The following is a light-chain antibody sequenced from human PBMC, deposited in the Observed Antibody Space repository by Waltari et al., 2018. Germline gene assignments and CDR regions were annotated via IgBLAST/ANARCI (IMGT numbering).Light chain of an antibody. J-gene: IGLJ6*01. CDR2: DVS. V-gene: IGLV2-11*01. CDR3: SSFAGSNTFV. CDR1: SRYLGGYNY. Sequence: QAALTQPPSVSGSPGQSVTISCTGTSRYLGGYNYVSWYQQHPGKAPKLMIYDVSKRPSGVSDRFSGSKSGNTASLTISGLQAEDEADYYCSSFAGSNTFVFGSGTKLTVL.